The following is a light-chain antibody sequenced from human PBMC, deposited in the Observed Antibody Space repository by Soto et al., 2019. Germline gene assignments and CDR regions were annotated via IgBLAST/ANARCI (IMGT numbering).Light chain of an antibody. Sequence: QSALTQPASVPGSPGQSITISCTGTSSDFGGYKYVSWYQQHPGKAPKLMIYEVSNRPSGVSNRFSGSKSGNTASLTISGLQAEDEADYYCSSYTSSSTVVFGGGTKLTVL. CDR1: SSDFGGYKY. CDR3: SSYTSSSTVV. V-gene: IGLV2-14*01. CDR2: EVS. J-gene: IGLJ2*01.